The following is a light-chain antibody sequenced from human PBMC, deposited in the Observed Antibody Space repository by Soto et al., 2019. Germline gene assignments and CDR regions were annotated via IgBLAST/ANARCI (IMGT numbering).Light chain of an antibody. J-gene: IGKJ4*01. CDR1: QDIAIY. V-gene: IGKV1-9*01. CDR2: AAS. Sequence: IHLTQSPSSLSASVGYIFTITCRASQDIAIYLAWYQQKPGEAPKLLIYAASTLYGGVPSRLRGSGSGTDLALTITSLQAEDFETYYCQQLRMYPSTFGGGTKVDIK. CDR3: QQLRMYPST.